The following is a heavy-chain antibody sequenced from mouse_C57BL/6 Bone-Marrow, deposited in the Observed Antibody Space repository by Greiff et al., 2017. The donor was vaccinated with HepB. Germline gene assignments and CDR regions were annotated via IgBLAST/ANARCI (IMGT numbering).Heavy chain of an antibody. CDR3: RSGPYFYGSPYAMDY. Sequence: VQLQQSGPELVKPGASVKMSCKASGYTFTDYYMHWVKQKPGKGLEWIGEIYPGSGNTYYNEKFKGKATLTADTSSSTSEDSAVYFCARSGPYFYGSPYAMDYWGQGTSVTVSS. D-gene: IGHD1-1*01. V-gene: IGHV1-83*01. CDR1: YTFTDYYM. CDR2: YPGSGNTY. J-gene: IGHJ4*01.